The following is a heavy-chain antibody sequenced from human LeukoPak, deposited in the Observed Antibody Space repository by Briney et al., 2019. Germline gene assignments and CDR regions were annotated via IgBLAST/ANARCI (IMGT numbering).Heavy chain of an antibody. J-gene: IGHJ4*02. CDR3: AKGGRESAGY. Sequence: PGRSLRLSCAASGFPFSSYGMHWVRPAPGKGLEWVAVISYDGSNKYYADSVKGRFTISRDNSKNTLYLQMNSLRAEDTAVYYCAKGGRESAGYGGQGTLVTVSS. V-gene: IGHV3-30*18. CDR1: GFPFSSYG. CDR2: ISYDGSNK. D-gene: IGHD6-13*01.